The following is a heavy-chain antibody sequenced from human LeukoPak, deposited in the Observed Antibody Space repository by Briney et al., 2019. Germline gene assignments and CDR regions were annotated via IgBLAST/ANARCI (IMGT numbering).Heavy chain of an antibody. CDR3: ARHSGLYYHDSSGYSDY. J-gene: IGHJ4*02. CDR1: GYSFTSYW. Sequence: GESLKISCKGSGYSFTSYWIGWVRQMPGKGLEWMGIIYPGDSDTRYSPSFQGQVTISADKSISTAYLQWSSLKASDTAMYYCARHSGLYYHDSSGYSDYWGQGTLVTVSS. CDR2: IYPGDSDT. D-gene: IGHD3-22*01. V-gene: IGHV5-51*01.